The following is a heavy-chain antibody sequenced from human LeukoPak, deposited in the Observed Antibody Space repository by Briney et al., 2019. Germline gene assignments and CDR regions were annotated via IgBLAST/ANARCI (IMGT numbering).Heavy chain of an antibody. Sequence: PGRSLRLSCAASGFTFSGYGMHWVRQAPGKGLEWVAVIYYDGNNKYYADSVKGRFTISRDNPKNTQYLQMNSLRAEDTAVYYCARWGSVTYNAYDHYGMDVWGQGTTVTVSS. CDR3: ARWGSVTYNAYDHYGMDV. J-gene: IGHJ6*02. V-gene: IGHV3-33*01. CDR1: GFTFSGYG. D-gene: IGHD3-10*01. CDR2: IYYDGNNK.